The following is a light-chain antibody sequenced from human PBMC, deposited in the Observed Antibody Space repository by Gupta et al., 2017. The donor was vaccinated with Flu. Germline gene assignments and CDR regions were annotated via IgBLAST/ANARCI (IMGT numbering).Light chain of an antibody. CDR2: DAS. CDR1: QSISNY. CDR3: QQRSNWWT. V-gene: IGKV3-11*01. J-gene: IGKJ1*01. Sequence: EIVLTQSPVTLSLSPGETATLSCRASQSISNYLAWFQQKPGQAPSLLIFDASNRAPGVPARFSGSGSGTDFTLTISGLEREDSAFYFCQQRSNWWTFGPGTKVEI.